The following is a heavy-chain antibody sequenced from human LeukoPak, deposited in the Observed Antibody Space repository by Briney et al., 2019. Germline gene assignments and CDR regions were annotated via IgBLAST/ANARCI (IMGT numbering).Heavy chain of an antibody. D-gene: IGHD5-24*01. CDR1: GYTFTNSY. J-gene: IGHJ3*02. V-gene: IGHV1-46*01. CDR3: ARIRDGYNDAYDI. CDR2: INPDGGNT. Sequence: VASVKVSCKASGYTFTNSYIHWVRQAPGQVLEWMGLINPDGGNTNYAQNFQGRVTLTRDTSTSTVYMELSSLRSEDTAIYYCARIRDGYNDAYDIWGQGTVVTVSS.